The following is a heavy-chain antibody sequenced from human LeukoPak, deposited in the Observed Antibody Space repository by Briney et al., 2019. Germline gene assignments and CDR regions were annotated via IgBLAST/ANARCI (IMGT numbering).Heavy chain of an antibody. V-gene: IGHV1-8*01. Sequence: ASVKVSCEASRYTFTSYDINWVRQATGQGLEWMGWMNPNSGNTGYAQKFQGRVTMTRNTSISTAYMELSSLRSEDAAVYYCARGDSSPSSLNYWGQGTLVSVPS. CDR2: MNPNSGNT. D-gene: IGHD6-6*01. CDR1: RYTFTSYD. CDR3: ARGDSSPSSLNY. J-gene: IGHJ4*02.